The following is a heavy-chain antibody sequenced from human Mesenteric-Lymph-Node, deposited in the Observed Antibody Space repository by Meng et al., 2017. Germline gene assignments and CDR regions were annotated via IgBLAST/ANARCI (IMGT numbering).Heavy chain of an antibody. CDR2: IYYSGST. D-gene: IGHD6-13*01. J-gene: IGHJ4*02. Sequence: SWIRQHPGKGLEWIGYIYYSGSTYYNPSLKSRVTISVDTSKNQFSLKLSSVTAADTAVYYCARGSEAAAGYDYWGQGTRVTVSS. CDR3: ARGSEAAAGYDY. V-gene: IGHV4-31*02.